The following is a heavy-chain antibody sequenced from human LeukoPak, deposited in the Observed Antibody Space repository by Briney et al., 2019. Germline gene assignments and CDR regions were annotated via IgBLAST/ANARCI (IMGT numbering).Heavy chain of an antibody. CDR1: GGSFSGNY. Sequence: PSETLSLTCAVYGGSFSGNYWSWIRQPPGKGLEWIGEINHSGSTNYNPSLKSRVTISVDTSKNQFSLKLSSVTAADTAVYYCASRRAGWFDPWGQGTLVTVSS. CDR2: INHSGST. V-gene: IGHV4-34*01. J-gene: IGHJ5*02. CDR3: ASRRAGWFDP.